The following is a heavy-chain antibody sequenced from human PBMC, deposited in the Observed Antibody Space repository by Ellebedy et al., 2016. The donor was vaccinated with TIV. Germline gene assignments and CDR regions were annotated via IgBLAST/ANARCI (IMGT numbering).Heavy chain of an antibody. Sequence: AASVKVSCKASGYTFTSSYMHWVRQAPGQGLEWMGIINPSGGSTSYAQKLHGRVTMTRDTSTSTVYIELTSLRSEDTAVYYCARGGSGTDWYFDLWGRGTLVTVSS. J-gene: IGHJ2*01. CDR2: INPSGGST. CDR3: ARGGSGTDWYFDL. CDR1: GYTFTSSY. V-gene: IGHV1-46*04. D-gene: IGHD6-13*01.